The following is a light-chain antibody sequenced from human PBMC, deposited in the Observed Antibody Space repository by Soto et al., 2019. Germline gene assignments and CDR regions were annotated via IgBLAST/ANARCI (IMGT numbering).Light chain of an antibody. CDR1: TGPVTSDYY. J-gene: IGLJ2*01. CDR2: STN. CDR3: LLYYGGVRV. V-gene: IGLV7-43*01. Sequence: QTVVTQEPSLTVSPGGTVTLTCASSTGPVTSDYYPNWFQQKPGQAPRALIYSTNNRQSWTPARFSGSLLGGKAALTLAAVQPEDEAEYYCLLYYGGVRVFGGGTKLTVL.